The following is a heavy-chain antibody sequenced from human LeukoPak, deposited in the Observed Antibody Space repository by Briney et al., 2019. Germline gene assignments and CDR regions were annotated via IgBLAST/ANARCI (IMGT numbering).Heavy chain of an antibody. CDR3: ARDRGYCSSTSCYEFDY. CDR1: GGSISSSNW. Sequence: KTSETLSLACAVSGGSISSSNWWSWVRQPPGKGLERIGEIYHSGSTNYNPSLKSRVTISVDKSKNQFSLKLSSVTAADTAVYYCARDRGYCSSTSCYEFDYWGQGTLVTVSS. CDR2: IYHSGST. J-gene: IGHJ4*02. V-gene: IGHV4-4*02. D-gene: IGHD2-2*03.